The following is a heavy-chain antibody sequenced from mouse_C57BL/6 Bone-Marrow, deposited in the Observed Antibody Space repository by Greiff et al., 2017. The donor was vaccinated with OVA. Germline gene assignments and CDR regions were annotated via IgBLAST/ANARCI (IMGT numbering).Heavy chain of an antibody. J-gene: IGHJ3*01. CDR1: GYTFTSYW. Sequence: VQLQQPGTELVKPGASVKLSCKASGYTFTSYWMHWVKQRPGQGLEWIGNINPSNGGTNYNEKFKSKATLTVDKSSSTAYMQLSSRTSEDSAVYDCARPYYGSSMFAYWGQGTLVTVSA. D-gene: IGHD1-1*01. CDR3: ARPYYGSSMFAY. CDR2: INPSNGGT. V-gene: IGHV1-53*01.